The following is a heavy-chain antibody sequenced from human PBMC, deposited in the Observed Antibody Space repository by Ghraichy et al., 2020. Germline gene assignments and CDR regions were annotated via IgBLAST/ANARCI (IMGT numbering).Heavy chain of an antibody. CDR3: ARALGGGWYFDY. CDR2: IKKDGSEK. J-gene: IGHJ4*02. D-gene: IGHD6-19*01. CDR1: GFIFSGYW. V-gene: IGHV3-7*01. Sequence: GSLRLSCAASGFIFSGYWMSWVRQAPGKGPEWVANIKKDGSEKYYVDSVKGRFTISRDNAKNSLYLQMNSLRAEDTAVYYCARALGGGWYFDYWGQGALVTVSS.